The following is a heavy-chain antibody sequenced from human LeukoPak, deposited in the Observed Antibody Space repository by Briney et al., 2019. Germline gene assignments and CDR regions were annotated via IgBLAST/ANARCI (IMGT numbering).Heavy chain of an antibody. CDR1: GFTFSSYG. J-gene: IGHJ6*02. CDR3: ARDRSGRYYYYYGMDV. CDR2: ISYDGSNK. Sequence: PGRSLRLSCAASGFTFSSYGMHWVRQAPGKGLEWVAVISYDGSNKYYADSVKGRFTISRDNSKNTLYLQMNSLRAEDTAVYYCARDRSGRYYYYYGMDVWGQGTTVTVSS. V-gene: IGHV3-30*03.